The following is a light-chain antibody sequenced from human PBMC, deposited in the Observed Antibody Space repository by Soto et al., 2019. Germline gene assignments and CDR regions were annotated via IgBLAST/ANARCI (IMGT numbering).Light chain of an antibody. CDR2: DAS. Sequence: ETVLTQSTGNLSLSAGERATLSWRASQSVSSYLAWYQQKPGQAPRLLIYDASNRATGIPARFSGSGSATDFTLTISSLEPEDFAVYYCQQRSNWPPITFGQGTRLEIK. V-gene: IGKV3-11*01. J-gene: IGKJ5*01. CDR1: QSVSSY. CDR3: QQRSNWPPIT.